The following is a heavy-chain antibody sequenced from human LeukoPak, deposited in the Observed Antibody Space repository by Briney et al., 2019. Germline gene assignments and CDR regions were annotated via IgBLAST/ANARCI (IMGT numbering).Heavy chain of an antibody. CDR3: AKDRSGGYGGNFDY. CDR2: ISYDGSNK. CDR1: GFTFSSYG. V-gene: IGHV3-30*18. Sequence: PGRSLRLSCAASGFTFSSYGMHWVRQAPGKGLEWVAVISYDGSNKYYADSVKGRFTISRDNSKNTLYLQMNSLRAEDTAVYYCAKDRSGGYGGNFDYWGQGTLVTVSS. J-gene: IGHJ4*02. D-gene: IGHD4-23*01.